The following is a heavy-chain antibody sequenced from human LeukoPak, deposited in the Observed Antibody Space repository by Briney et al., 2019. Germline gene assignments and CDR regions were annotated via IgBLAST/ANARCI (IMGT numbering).Heavy chain of an antibody. Sequence: PGGSLRLSCAASGFTFSSYEMNWVRQAPGKGLEWVSYISSSGSTIYYADSVKGRFTISRDNAKNSLYLQMNSLRAEDTAVYYCARSAYGSGSYYLEVSNYYMDVWGKGTTVTISS. V-gene: IGHV3-48*03. CDR3: ARSAYGSGSYYLEVSNYYMDV. J-gene: IGHJ6*03. CDR2: ISSSGSTI. CDR1: GFTFSSYE. D-gene: IGHD3-10*01.